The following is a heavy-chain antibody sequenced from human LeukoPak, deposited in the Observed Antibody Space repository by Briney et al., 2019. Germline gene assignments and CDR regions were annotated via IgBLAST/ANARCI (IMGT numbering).Heavy chain of an antibody. CDR1: GDTISSYF. D-gene: IGHD1-26*01. Sequence: SETLSLTCNVYGDTISSYFWSWIRQPPGKALEWIGYVYYTGRTNYSPSLKSRVTLSVDASNKQFSLELTSVTTADTAVYYCARSGRELATRFDPWGQGILVTVSS. V-gene: IGHV4-59*13. CDR3: ARSGRELATRFDP. J-gene: IGHJ5*02. CDR2: VYYTGRT.